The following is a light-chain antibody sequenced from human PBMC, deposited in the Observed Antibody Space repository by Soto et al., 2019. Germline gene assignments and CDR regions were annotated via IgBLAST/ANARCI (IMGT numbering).Light chain of an antibody. J-gene: IGKJ2*01. CDR1: QGIRDA. CDR3: LQHSDYPFT. CDR2: SAS. V-gene: IGKV1-17*01. Sequence: DIQMTQSPSSLSASVGDRVIITCRASQGIRDALGWYQQKPGKVPKRLIYSASSLQNGVPSRFSGSRSETVFTLTISSLQPEDFATYFCLQHSDYPFTFGQGTRLEI.